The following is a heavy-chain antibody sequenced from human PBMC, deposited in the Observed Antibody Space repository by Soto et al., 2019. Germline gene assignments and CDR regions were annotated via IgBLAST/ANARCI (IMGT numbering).Heavy chain of an antibody. CDR3: ASGASIFGVVLFDGMDV. Sequence: GVSLRLSCAASGFTFSSYAMSWVRQAPGKGLEWVSAISGSGGSTYYADSVKGRFTISRDNSKNTLYLQMNSLRAEDTAVYYCASGASIFGVVLFDGMDVWGQGTTVTVSS. V-gene: IGHV3-23*01. J-gene: IGHJ6*02. CDR1: GFTFSSYA. D-gene: IGHD3-3*01. CDR2: ISGSGGST.